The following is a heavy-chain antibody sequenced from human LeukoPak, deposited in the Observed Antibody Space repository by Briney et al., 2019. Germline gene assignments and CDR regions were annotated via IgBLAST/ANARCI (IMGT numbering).Heavy chain of an antibody. J-gene: IGHJ5*02. Sequence: GASVKVSFTASGYTFTIYAMHWVRQAPGQRLEWMGWINAGNGNTKYSQKFQGRVTITRDTSASTAYMELSSLRSEDTAVYYCARALVVVPAAIAGWFDPWGQGTLVTVSS. D-gene: IGHD2-2*01. CDR3: ARALVVVPAAIAGWFDP. V-gene: IGHV1-3*01. CDR1: GYTFTIYA. CDR2: INAGNGNT.